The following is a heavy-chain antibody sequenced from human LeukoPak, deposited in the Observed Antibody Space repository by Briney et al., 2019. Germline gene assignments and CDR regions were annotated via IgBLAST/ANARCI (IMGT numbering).Heavy chain of an antibody. Sequence: PSETLSLTCTVSGPPISSYYWNWIRQPPGKGLEWIGYIYYSGSTSYNPSLKSPVTMSIDTSNNQFSLKLSSVTAADTAVYYCARKGVELDYWGQGILVTVSS. CDR1: GPPISSYY. D-gene: IGHD1-1*01. CDR3: ARKGVELDY. V-gene: IGHV4-59*01. CDR2: IYYSGST. J-gene: IGHJ4*02.